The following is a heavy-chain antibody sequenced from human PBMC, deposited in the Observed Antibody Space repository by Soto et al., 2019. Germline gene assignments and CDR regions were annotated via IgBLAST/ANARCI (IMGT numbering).Heavy chain of an antibody. CDR2: INHSGST. D-gene: IGHD3-3*01. V-gene: IGHV4-34*01. CDR1: GGSFSGYY. Sequence: SETLSLTCAVYGGSFSGYYWSWIRQPPGKGLEWIGEINHSGSTNYNPSLKSRVTISVDTSKNQFSLKLSSVTAADTAVYYCARALYYDFWSGFIRWDYWGQGTLVTVSS. CDR3: ARALYYDFWSGFIRWDY. J-gene: IGHJ4*02.